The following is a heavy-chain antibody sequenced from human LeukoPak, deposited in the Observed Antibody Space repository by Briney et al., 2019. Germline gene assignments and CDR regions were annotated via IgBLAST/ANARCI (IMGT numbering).Heavy chain of an antibody. Sequence: SETLSLTCAVYGGSFSGYYWSWIRQPPGKGLEWIGEINHSGSTNYNPSLKSRVTISVDTSKNQFSLKLSSVTAADTAVYYCARTRIQLWSQRGEFDYWGQGTLVTVSS. CDR3: ARTRIQLWSQRGEFDY. CDR2: INHSGST. V-gene: IGHV4-34*01. CDR1: GGSFSGYY. D-gene: IGHD5-18*01. J-gene: IGHJ4*02.